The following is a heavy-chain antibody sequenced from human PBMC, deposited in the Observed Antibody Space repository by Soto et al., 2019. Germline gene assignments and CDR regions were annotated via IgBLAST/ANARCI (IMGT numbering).Heavy chain of an antibody. CDR3: AKDPLDY. Sequence: GGSLRLSCAASGFTFSSYGMHWVRQAPGKGLEWVAVISYDGSNKYYADSVKGRFTISRDNSKNTLYLQMNSLRAEDTAAYYCAKDPLDYWGQGTLVTVSS. V-gene: IGHV3-30*18. J-gene: IGHJ4*02. CDR1: GFTFSSYG. CDR2: ISYDGSNK.